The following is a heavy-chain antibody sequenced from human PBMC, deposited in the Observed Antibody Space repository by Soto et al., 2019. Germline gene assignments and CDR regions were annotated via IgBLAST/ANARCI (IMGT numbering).Heavy chain of an antibody. V-gene: IGHV6-1*01. J-gene: IGHJ5*02. CDR1: GDSVYTNSAP. Sequence: SQTLSLTCAISGDSVYTNSAPWNWIRQSPSRGLEWLERTYYSSKWYNECVVALKSRITIKPDTTKKQFSLQLTSVTPEDTAVYYCARGWLQDGFDPWGQGTLVTVSS. D-gene: IGHD5-12*01. CDR3: ARGWLQDGFDP. CDR2: TYYSSKWYN.